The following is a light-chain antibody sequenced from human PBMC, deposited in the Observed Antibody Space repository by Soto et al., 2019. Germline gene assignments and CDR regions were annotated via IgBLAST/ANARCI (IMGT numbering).Light chain of an antibody. Sequence: QSVLTQPASVFGSPGQSITISLPGTNSYFGAYNYVSWYQQHPGKAPKLMIYDVSNRPSGVSNRFSGSKSGNTASLTISGLQAEDEADYYCSSYTSSSLHVFGTGTKVTVL. CDR2: DVS. CDR1: NSYFGAYNY. CDR3: SSYTSSSLHV. J-gene: IGLJ1*01. V-gene: IGLV2-14*03.